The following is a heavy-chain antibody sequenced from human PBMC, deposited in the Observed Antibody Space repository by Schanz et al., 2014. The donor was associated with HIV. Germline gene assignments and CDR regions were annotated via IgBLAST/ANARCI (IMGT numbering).Heavy chain of an antibody. V-gene: IGHV3-30*03. D-gene: IGHD6-6*01. CDR2: SSHDGSVK. Sequence: QVHLVESGGGVVQPGRSLRLSCVGSGFIFSNYGIHWVRQAPGKGLEWVAVSSHDGSVKFYGDSVKGRFTISRDTFKNTVYLQMNSLRSEDTAVYYCASTIYPYSSSSDYYYGMDVWGQGTTVIVSS. CDR3: ASTIYPYSSSSDYYYGMDV. CDR1: GFIFSNYG. J-gene: IGHJ6*02.